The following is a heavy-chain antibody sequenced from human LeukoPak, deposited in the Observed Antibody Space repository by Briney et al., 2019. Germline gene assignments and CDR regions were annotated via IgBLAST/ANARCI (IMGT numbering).Heavy chain of an antibody. Sequence: PGGSLRLSCAASGLTFNTYAMSWVRQAPGKGLEWVSGVNGNGGSTSYADSVKGRFTIFRDNSKNTVYLQMNSLRVEDTAVYYCAKSLYGGCDYWGQGTVVTVSS. CDR3: AKSLYGGCDY. D-gene: IGHD3-16*02. CDR2: VNGNGGST. J-gene: IGHJ4*02. CDR1: GLTFNTYA. V-gene: IGHV3-23*01.